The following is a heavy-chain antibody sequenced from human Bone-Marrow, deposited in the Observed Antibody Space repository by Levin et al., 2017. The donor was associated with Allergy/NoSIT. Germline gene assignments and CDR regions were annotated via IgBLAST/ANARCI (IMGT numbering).Heavy chain of an antibody. V-gene: IGHV3-66*01. CDR3: AASTALLIFDY. CDR2: IYSAGST. Sequence: LSLTCAASGFTVSSHYMSWVRQAPGKGLEWVSIIYSAGSTYYAESVKGRVTISRDDSKNTLFLQMDSLRAEDTAVYFCAASTALLIFDYWGPGALVTVSS. J-gene: IGHJ4*02. CDR1: GFTVSSHY. D-gene: IGHD2-15*01.